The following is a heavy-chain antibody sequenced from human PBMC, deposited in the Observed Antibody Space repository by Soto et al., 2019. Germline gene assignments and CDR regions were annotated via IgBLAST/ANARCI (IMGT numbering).Heavy chain of an antibody. CDR1: GYTLTELS. Sequence: ASVKVSCKVSGYTLTELSMHWVRQAPGKGLEWMGGFDPEDGETIYAQKFQGRVTMTEDTSTDTAYMEVSSLRSEDTAVYYCATHRTLWAAREYYMDVWGKGTTVTVSS. CDR2: FDPEDGET. V-gene: IGHV1-24*01. CDR3: ATHRTLWAAREYYMDV. D-gene: IGHD6-6*01. J-gene: IGHJ6*03.